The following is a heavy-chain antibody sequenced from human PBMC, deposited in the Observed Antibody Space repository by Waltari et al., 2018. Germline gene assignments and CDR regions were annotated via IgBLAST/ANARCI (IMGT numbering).Heavy chain of an antibody. CDR1: GGTFSSYA. CDR2: IIPIFGTA. V-gene: IGHV1-69*08. J-gene: IGHJ1*01. Sequence: QVQLVQSGAEVKKPGSSVKVSCKASGGTFSSYAISWVRQAPGQGLEWMGRIIPIFGTANYARKFQGRVTITADKSTSTAYMELSSLRSEDTAVYYCASVVGATKHPGYFQHWGQGTLVTVSS. CDR3: ASVVGATKHPGYFQH. D-gene: IGHD1-26*01.